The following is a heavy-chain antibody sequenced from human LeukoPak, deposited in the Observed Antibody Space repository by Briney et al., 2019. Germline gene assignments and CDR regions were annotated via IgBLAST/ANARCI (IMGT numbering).Heavy chain of an antibody. J-gene: IGHJ5*02. Sequence: PSETLSLTCTVSGGSISSSSYYWGWLRQPPGKGLEWIGSIYYSGSTYYNPSLKSRVTITVDTSKNQFSLKLSSVTAADTAVHYCARVSGRQQLAPVRWFDPWGQGTLVTVSS. CDR3: ARVSGRQQLAPVRWFDP. V-gene: IGHV4-39*07. D-gene: IGHD6-13*01. CDR2: IYYSGST. CDR1: GGSISSSSYY.